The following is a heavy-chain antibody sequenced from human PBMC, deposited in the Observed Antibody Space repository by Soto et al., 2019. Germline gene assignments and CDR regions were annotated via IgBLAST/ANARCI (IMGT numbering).Heavy chain of an antibody. CDR3: ARDSCSSTSCYNKVTIHTAIPFDP. CDR1: GGTFSSYA. D-gene: IGHD2-2*02. V-gene: IGHV1-69*13. J-gene: IGHJ5*02. CDR2: IIPIFGTA. Sequence: ASVKVSCKASGGTFSSYAISWVRQAPGQGLEWMGGIIPIFGTANYAQKFQGRVTITADESTSTAYMELSSLRSEDTAVYYCARDSCSSTSCYNKVTIHTAIPFDPWGQGTLVTVSS.